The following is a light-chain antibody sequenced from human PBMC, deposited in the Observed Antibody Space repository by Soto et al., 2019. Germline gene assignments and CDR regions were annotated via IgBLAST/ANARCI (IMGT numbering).Light chain of an antibody. CDR3: RSYAAGYTFDV. J-gene: IGLJ1*01. CDR2: DVN. CDR1: SSDVGGYNY. V-gene: IGLV2-11*01. Sequence: LTQPRSVSGSPGQSVAISCTGTSSDVGGYNYVSWYQQHPGKAPKLMIYDVNKRPSGVPDRFSGSKSGNTASLTISGLHAADDPDYPCRSYAAGYTFDVFGTRTKVTVL.